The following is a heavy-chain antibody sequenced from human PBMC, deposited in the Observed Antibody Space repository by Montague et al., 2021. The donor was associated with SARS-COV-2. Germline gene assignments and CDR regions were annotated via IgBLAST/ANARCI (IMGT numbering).Heavy chain of an antibody. CDR2: IYYYGSV. Sequence: SETLSLTCTVAGDSVSRSYWNWIRQSPGKGLEWIGNIYYYGSVNYNPSLKSRLSISLGTSKNQLSPTLTSVTAADTATYYCARQITMVREPFDSWGQGTLVLVSS. CDR3: ARQITMVREPFDS. J-gene: IGHJ4*02. V-gene: IGHV4-59*08. CDR1: GDSVSRSY. D-gene: IGHD3-10*01.